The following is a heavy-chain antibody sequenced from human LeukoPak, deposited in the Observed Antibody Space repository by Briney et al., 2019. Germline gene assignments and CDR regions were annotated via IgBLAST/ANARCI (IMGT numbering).Heavy chain of an antibody. J-gene: IGHJ3*02. V-gene: IGHV3-7*05. CDR2: IKQDESIK. D-gene: IGHD1-1*01. CDR3: ATEGTGI. CDR1: GFTFSAYW. Sequence: GGSLRLSCEASGFTFSAYWMTWVRQAPGKGLEWVANIKQDESIKYYADSVKGRFTISRDNAKDTLYLRMDSLRAEDTAVYYCATEGTGIWGQGTMVTVSS.